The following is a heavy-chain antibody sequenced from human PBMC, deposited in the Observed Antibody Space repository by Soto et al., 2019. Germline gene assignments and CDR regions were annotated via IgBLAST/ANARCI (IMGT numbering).Heavy chain of an antibody. J-gene: IGHJ4*02. CDR1: GVTFSSYG. D-gene: IGHD1-26*01. CDR3: AKEGGLSGSYYISSSYYFDY. V-gene: IGHV3-30*18. CDR2: ISYDGSNT. Sequence: QVQLVESGGGVVQPGRYLRISCVASGVTFSSYGMHWVRQAPGKGLEWVAIISYDGSNTYYADSVKGRFTISRDNSKNTLYLQMNSLRAEDTSVYYCAKEGGLSGSYYISSSYYFDYWGQGTLVTVSS.